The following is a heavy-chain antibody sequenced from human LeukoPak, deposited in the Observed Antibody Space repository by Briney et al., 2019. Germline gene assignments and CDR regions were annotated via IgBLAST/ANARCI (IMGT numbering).Heavy chain of an antibody. CDR3: ARGPTVVATTFFDY. D-gene: IGHD4-23*01. CDR2: IYYSGST. J-gene: IGHJ4*02. CDR1: GGSISSGGYY. V-gene: IGHV4-31*03. Sequence: NTSETLSLTCTVSGGSISSGGYYWSWIRQHPGKGLEWIGYIYYSGSTYYNPSLKSRVTISVDTSKNQFSLKLSSVTAADTAVYYCARGPTVVATTFFDYWGQGTLVTVSS.